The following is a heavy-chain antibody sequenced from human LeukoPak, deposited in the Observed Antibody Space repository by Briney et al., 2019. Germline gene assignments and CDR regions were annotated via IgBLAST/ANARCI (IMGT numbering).Heavy chain of an antibody. J-gene: IGHJ4*02. CDR1: GCTFSTSD. V-gene: IGHV3-13*01. Sequence: GGSLRLSCAASGCTFSTSDFHWVRQATGRGLEWVSSIASVGDPYYTYYAGSVKGRFTISRENAKNSLYLQMNSLRAGDTALYYCVRGGEIGIDYWGQGTLVTVSS. CDR3: VRGGEIGIDY. D-gene: IGHD3-16*01. CDR2: IASVGDPYYT.